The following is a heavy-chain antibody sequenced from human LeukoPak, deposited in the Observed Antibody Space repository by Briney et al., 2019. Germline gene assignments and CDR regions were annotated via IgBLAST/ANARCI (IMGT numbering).Heavy chain of an antibody. J-gene: IGHJ5*02. Sequence: SETLSLTCTVSGGSISSDGYYWSWIRQHPGKGLEWIGAIYYTGSTYYNPSLKSRATISVDTSKNHFSLKLTSVTAADTAVYYCARGTGGAAAADFDPWGQGTLVTVSS. CDR1: GGSISSDGYY. CDR3: ARGTGGAAAADFDP. V-gene: IGHV4-31*03. CDR2: IYYTGST. D-gene: IGHD6-13*01.